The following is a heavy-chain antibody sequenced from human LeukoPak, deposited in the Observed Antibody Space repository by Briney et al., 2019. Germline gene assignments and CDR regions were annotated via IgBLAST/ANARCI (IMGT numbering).Heavy chain of an antibody. CDR1: GFTFSNYG. CDR3: AKRWDSTWSYFDL. Sequence: GGSLRLSCAASGFTFSNYGMQWVRQAPGKGLEWVAFIRYDGSDKYYADSVKGRFTISRDDSQNTLYLQMNSLTVEDTAVYYCAKRWDSTWSYFDLWGQGTLVTVSS. V-gene: IGHV3-30*02. CDR2: IRYDGSDK. J-gene: IGHJ4*02. D-gene: IGHD1-26*01.